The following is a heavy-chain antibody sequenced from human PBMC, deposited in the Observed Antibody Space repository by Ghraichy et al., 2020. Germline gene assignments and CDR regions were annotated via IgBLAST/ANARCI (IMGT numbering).Heavy chain of an antibody. CDR3: ARGERYYYYYMDV. CDR1: GGSFSGYY. D-gene: IGHD1-26*01. Sequence: SQTLSLTCAVYGGSFSGYYWSWIRQPPGKGLEWIGEINHSGSTNYNPSLKSRVTISVDTSKNQFSLKLSSVTAADTAVYYCARGERYYYYYMDVWGKGTTVTVSS. V-gene: IGHV4-34*01. J-gene: IGHJ6*03. CDR2: INHSGST.